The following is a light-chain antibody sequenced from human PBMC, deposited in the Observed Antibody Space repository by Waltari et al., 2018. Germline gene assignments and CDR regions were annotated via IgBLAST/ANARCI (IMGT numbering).Light chain of an antibody. J-gene: IGKJ1*01. CDR3: QQYGSSPPA. CDR1: QSVSSSY. V-gene: IGKV3-20*01. CDR2: GAS. Sequence: EIVLTQSPGTLSLSPGERATLSCRASQSVSSSYLAWYQQKPGQAPRLRIYGASSRATGIPDRFSGRGSGTDFTLSLRRLEPEDFAVYYFQQYGSSPPAFGQGTKVEIK.